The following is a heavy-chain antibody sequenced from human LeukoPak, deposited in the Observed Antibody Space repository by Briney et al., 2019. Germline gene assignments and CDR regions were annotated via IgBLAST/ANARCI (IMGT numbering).Heavy chain of an antibody. J-gene: IGHJ4*02. D-gene: IGHD1-26*01. CDR3: AKKAQYNGNYPLDY. CDR1: GFTFSSYA. Sequence: PGRSLRLSCAASGFTFSSYAMHWVRQAPGKGLEWVAVISYDGSNKYYADSVKGRFTISRDNSKNTLYLQMNSLRAEDTALYFCAKKAQYNGNYPLDYWGQGTLVTVS. V-gene: IGHV3-30*04. CDR2: ISYDGSNK.